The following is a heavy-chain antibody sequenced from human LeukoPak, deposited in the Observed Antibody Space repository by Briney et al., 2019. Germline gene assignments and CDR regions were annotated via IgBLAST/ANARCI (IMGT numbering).Heavy chain of an antibody. CDR3: ARETNNSGFDY. V-gene: IGHV3-7*01. Sequence: PGGSLRLSCAASGFTSSSYWMTWVRQAPGRGLEWVANINQDGTEKYYVDSVKGRFTISRDNAKNSLYLQMNSLRAEDTAVYYCARETNNSGFDYWGQGTLVTVSS. J-gene: IGHJ4*02. CDR1: GFTSSSYW. D-gene: IGHD1/OR15-1a*01. CDR2: INQDGTEK.